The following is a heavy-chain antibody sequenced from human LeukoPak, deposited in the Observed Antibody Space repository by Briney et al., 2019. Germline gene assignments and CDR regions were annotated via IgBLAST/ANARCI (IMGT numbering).Heavy chain of an antibody. J-gene: IGHJ6*02. V-gene: IGHV3-7*01. CDR1: GFTFSNYW. CDR2: IKQDGSEK. Sequence: PGGSLRLSCAASGFTFSNYWMTWVRQAPGKGLEWVANIKQDGSEKYYVDSVKGRFTISRDNAKNSLYLQMNSLRAEDTAVYYCARAGRTTGTHYHYYYGMDVWGQGTTVTVSS. CDR3: ARAGRTTGTHYHYYYGMDV. D-gene: IGHD1-1*01.